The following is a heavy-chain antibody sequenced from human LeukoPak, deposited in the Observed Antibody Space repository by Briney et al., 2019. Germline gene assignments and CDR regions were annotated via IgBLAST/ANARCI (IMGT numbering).Heavy chain of an antibody. CDR1: GFTFSSYW. Sequence: GGSLRLSCAASGFTFSSYWMSWVRQATGKGLEWVSAIGTAGDTYYPGSVKGRFTISRENAKNSLYLQMNSLRAGDTAVYYCARALPHSSGFDYWGQGTLVTVSS. V-gene: IGHV3-13*01. J-gene: IGHJ4*02. D-gene: IGHD6-19*01. CDR3: ARALPHSSGFDY. CDR2: IGTAGDT.